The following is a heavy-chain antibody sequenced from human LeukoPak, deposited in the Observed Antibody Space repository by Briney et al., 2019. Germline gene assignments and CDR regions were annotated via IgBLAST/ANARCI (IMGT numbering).Heavy chain of an antibody. CDR1: GGTYSSYA. V-gene: IGHV1-69*05. J-gene: IGHJ4*02. D-gene: IGHD1-26*01. CDR2: IIPIFGTA. Sequence: GASVKVSCKASGGTYSSYAISWVRQAPGQGLEWMGGIIPIFGTANYAQKFQGGVTITTDESTSTAYMELSSLRSEDTAVYYCAREQVGATAGVDYWGQGTLVTVSS. CDR3: AREQVGATAGVDY.